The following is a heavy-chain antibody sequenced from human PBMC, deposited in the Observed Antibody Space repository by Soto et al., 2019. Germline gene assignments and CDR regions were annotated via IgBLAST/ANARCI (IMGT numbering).Heavy chain of an antibody. CDR2: INPNSGGT. V-gene: IGHV1-2*02. J-gene: IGHJ6*02. CDR3: AREAFDMVRGVATYGMDV. D-gene: IGHD3-10*01. Sequence: GASVKVSCKASGYTFTGYYMHWVRQAPGQGLEWMGWINPNSGGTNYAQKFQGRVTMTRGTSISTAYMELSRLRSDDTAVYYCAREAFDMVRGVATYGMDVWGQGTTVTVSS. CDR1: GYTFTGYY.